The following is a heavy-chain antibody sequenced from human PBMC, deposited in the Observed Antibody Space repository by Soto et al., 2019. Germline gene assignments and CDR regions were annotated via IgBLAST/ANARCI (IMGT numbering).Heavy chain of an antibody. CDR1: GYPFTNYD. CDR2: IIPILGIA. J-gene: IGHJ6*02. D-gene: IGHD5-18*01. Sequence: ASVKVSCKTSGYPFTNYDIHWVRQATGQGLEWMGRIIPILGIANYAQKFQGRVTITADKSTSTAYMELSSLRSEDTAVYYCARGVLDTAMVSYYYYGMDVWG. CDR3: ARGVLDTAMVSYYYYGMDV. V-gene: IGHV1-69*04.